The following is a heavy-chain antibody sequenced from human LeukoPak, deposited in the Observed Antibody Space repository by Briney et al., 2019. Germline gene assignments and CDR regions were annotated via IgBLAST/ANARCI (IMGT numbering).Heavy chain of an antibody. V-gene: IGHV4-34*01. CDR2: INHSGST. CDR3: ARIRRGAARGSSDY. D-gene: IGHD6-6*01. Sequence: SETLSLTCAVYGGSFSGYYWSWIRQPPGKGLEWIGEINHSGSTNYNPSLKSRVTISVDTSKNQFSLKLSSVTAADTAVYYCARIRRGAARGSSDYWGQGALVTVSS. CDR1: GGSFSGYY. J-gene: IGHJ4*02.